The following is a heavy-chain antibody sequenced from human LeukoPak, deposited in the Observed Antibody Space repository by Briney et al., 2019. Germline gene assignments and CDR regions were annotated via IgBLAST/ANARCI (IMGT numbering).Heavy chain of an antibody. V-gene: IGHV3-20*01. CDR2: ISRSGRAT. J-gene: IGHJ6*03. CDR3: ARVPGSHYYYYMDV. Sequence: GGSPTLSCAASGFKFDDYEMSWVRQVPGKGLEYVSGISRSGRATGYGDSVKGRFTISRDNAKNSLFLQMTSLRAEDTALYHCARVPGSHYYYYMDVWGKGAAVTVSS. CDR1: GFKFDDYE.